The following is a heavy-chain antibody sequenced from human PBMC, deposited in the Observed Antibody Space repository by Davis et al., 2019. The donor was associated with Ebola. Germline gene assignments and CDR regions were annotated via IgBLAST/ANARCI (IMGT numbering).Heavy chain of an antibody. V-gene: IGHV3-49*04. D-gene: IGHD4-17*01. CDR2: ISSKAYGGTT. CDR3: TRGIRVNAVTTPFSRGDYYYGMDV. J-gene: IGHJ6*02. CDR1: GFTFSSYS. Sequence: GESLKISCAASGFTFSSYSMNWVRQAPGKGLEWVGFISSKAYGGTTEYAASVKGRFTISRDDSQSIAYLQMNSLKTEDTAVYYCTRGIRVNAVTTPFSRGDYYYGMDVWGQGTTVTVSS.